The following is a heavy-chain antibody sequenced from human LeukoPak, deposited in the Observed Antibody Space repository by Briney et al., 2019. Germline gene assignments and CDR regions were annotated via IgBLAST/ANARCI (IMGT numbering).Heavy chain of an antibody. J-gene: IGHJ6*02. Sequence: GGSLRLSCAASGFTFSSYAMSWVRQAPGKGLEWVSAISGSGGSTYYADSVKGRLTISRDNSKNTLYLQMNSLRAEDTAVYYCAKGADSSGFSYYYYGMDVWGQGTTVTISS. CDR1: GFTFSSYA. CDR2: ISGSGGST. V-gene: IGHV3-23*01. CDR3: AKGADSSGFSYYYYGMDV. D-gene: IGHD6-19*01.